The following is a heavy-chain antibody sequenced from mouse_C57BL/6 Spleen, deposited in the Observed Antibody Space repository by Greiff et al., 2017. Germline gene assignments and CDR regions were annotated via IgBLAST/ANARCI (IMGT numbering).Heavy chain of an antibody. CDR3: TRDLL. CDR1: GYTFTDYE. V-gene: IGHV1-15*01. D-gene: IGHD2-1*01. J-gene: IGHJ3*01. Sequence: VQLKHSGAELVRPGASVTLSCKASGYTFTDYEMHWVKQTPVHGLEWIGAIDPETGGTAYNQKFKGKAILTADKSSSTAYMELRSLTSEDSAVYYCTRDLLWGQGTLVTVSA. CDR2: IDPETGGT.